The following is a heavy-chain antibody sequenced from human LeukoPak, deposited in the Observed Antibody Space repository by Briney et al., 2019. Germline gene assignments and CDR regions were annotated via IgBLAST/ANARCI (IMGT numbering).Heavy chain of an antibody. D-gene: IGHD2-2*01. V-gene: IGHV1-2*06. CDR3: ARYPGNDAFDI. J-gene: IGHJ3*02. CDR2: INPNSGGT. CDR1: GYTFTGYY. Sequence: ASVKVSCKASGYTFTGYYLHWVRQAPGQGLEWMGRINPNSGGTNYAQKFQGRVTVTRGTSISTAYMELSRLTSDDTAVYYCARYPGNDAFDIWGQGTMVTVSS.